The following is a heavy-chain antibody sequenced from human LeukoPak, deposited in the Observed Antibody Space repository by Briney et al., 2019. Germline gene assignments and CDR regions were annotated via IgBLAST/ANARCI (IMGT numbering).Heavy chain of an antibody. CDR1: GFTFSSYA. V-gene: IGHV3-23*01. CDR2: ISGSGGST. D-gene: IGHD5-12*01. J-gene: IGHJ4*02. Sequence: PGGSLRLSCAASGFTFSSYAMSWVRQAPGKGLEWVSAISGSGGSTYYADSVKGRFTISRDNSKNTPYLQMNSLRAEDTAVYYCAKASFGYSGYDPLDFDYWGQGTLVTVSS. CDR3: AKASFGYSGYDPLDFDY.